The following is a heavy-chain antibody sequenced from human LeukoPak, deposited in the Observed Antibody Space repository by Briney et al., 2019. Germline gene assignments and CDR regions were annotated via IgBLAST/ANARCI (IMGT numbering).Heavy chain of an antibody. D-gene: IGHD6-19*01. CDR3: AKDNRRHYTSGPNPDSLH. J-gene: IGHJ4*02. CDR1: GFIFNNYA. CDR2: ISWNSGSI. Sequence: GGSLRLSCAGSGFIFNNYAMHWVRQPPGKGLEWVSGISWNSGSIDYADSMKGRFTISRDNAKNSLYLQMNSLRVEDTAFYYCAKDNRRHYTSGPNPDSLHWGQGALVTVSS. V-gene: IGHV3-9*01.